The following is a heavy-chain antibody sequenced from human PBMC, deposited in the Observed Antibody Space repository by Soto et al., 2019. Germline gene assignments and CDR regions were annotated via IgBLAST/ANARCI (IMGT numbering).Heavy chain of an antibody. CDR2: ISYDGSNK. Sequence: GGSLRLSCAASGFIFSSHGMHWVRQAPGKGLEWVAVISYDGSNKYYADSVKGRFTISRDNSKNTLYLQMNSLRAEDTAVYYCARTGERWILGYYFDYWGQGTLVTVSS. CDR1: GFIFSSHG. D-gene: IGHD2-2*03. J-gene: IGHJ4*02. V-gene: IGHV3-30*03. CDR3: ARTGERWILGYYFDY.